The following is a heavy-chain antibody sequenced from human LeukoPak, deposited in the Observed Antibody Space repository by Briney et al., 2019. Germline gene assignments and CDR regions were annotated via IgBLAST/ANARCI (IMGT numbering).Heavy chain of an antibody. Sequence: WASVKVSCKASGYTFTSYYMHWVRQAPGQGLEWMGIINPSGGSTSYAQKFQGRVTMTRDTSINTAYMELSRLRSDDTAVYYCARDSSGSDYWGQGTLVTVSS. J-gene: IGHJ4*02. V-gene: IGHV1-46*01. CDR1: GYTFTSYY. CDR3: ARDSSGSDY. CDR2: INPSGGST. D-gene: IGHD6-19*01.